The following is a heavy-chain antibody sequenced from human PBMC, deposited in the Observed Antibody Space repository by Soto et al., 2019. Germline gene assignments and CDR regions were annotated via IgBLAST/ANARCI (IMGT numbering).Heavy chain of an antibody. Sequence: ASVKVSCKASGYSFTTHGITWVRQAPGQGLEWMGLITTYSGHTSYSPSLQGRVSMTRDTATSTAYMELKSLRADDTAVYYCARVFSSRYYLNHWFDPWGQGTLVTVSS. D-gene: IGHD6-13*01. J-gene: IGHJ5*02. CDR1: GYSFTTHG. CDR3: ARVFSSRYYLNHWFDP. CDR2: ITTYSGHT. V-gene: IGHV1-18*01.